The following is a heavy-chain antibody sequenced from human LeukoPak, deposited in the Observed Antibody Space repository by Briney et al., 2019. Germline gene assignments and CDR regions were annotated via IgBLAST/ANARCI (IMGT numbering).Heavy chain of an antibody. D-gene: IGHD6-19*01. Sequence: GRSLRLSCAASGFTFDDYAMHWVRQAPGKGLEWVSGISWNSGSIGYADSVKGRFTISRDNAKNSLYLQMNSLRAEDTALYYCAKDISSGWAWATRFDPWGQGTLVTVSS. V-gene: IGHV3-9*01. CDR3: AKDISSGWAWATRFDP. J-gene: IGHJ5*02. CDR2: ISWNSGSI. CDR1: GFTFDDYA.